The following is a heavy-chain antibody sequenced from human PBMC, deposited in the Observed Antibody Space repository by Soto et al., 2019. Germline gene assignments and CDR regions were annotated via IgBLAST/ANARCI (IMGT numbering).Heavy chain of an antibody. CDR1: GYTFTGYY. V-gene: IGHV1-2*02. J-gene: IGHJ3*02. CDR2: VNPNSGGA. Sequence: QVQLVQSGAEVKKPGASVKVSCKASGYTFTGYYIHWVRQAPGQGLEWMGWVNPNSGGAKYSQNFQSRVTLTRDTSITTVYMELSRMISDDTAKYYCARGYCSGGTCYLSEAFDIWGQGTMVTVS. D-gene: IGHD2-15*01. CDR3: ARGYCSGGTCYLSEAFDI.